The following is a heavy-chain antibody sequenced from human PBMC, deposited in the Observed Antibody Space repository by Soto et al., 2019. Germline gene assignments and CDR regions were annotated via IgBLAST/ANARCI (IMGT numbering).Heavy chain of an antibody. V-gene: IGHV3-23*01. Sequence: EVQLLESGGGLVQPGGSLRLSCAASGFTFSSYAMSWVRQAPGKGLEWVSAISGSGGSTYYADSVKGRFTISRDNSKNTLYLQMNSLRAEDTAVYYCARSKDYDFWSCRSYYFDYWGQGTLVTVSS. CDR1: GFTFSSYA. CDR3: ARSKDYDFWSCRSYYFDY. CDR2: ISGSGGST. D-gene: IGHD3-3*01. J-gene: IGHJ4*02.